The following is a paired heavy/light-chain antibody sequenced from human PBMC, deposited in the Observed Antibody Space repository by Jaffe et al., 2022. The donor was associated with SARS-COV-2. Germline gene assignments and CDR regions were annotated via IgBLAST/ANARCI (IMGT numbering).Light chain of an antibody. CDR3: QQYYSTPLT. CDR1: QSVLYSSNNKNY. Sequence: DIVMTQSPDSLAVSLGERATVNCKSSQSVLYSSNNKNYLAWYQQKPGQPPKLLFYWASTRESGVPDRFSGSVSGTDFTLTISSLQAEDVAVYYCQQYYSTPLTFGGGTKVEIK. J-gene: IGKJ4*01. V-gene: IGKV4-1*01. CDR2: WAS.
Heavy chain of an antibody. D-gene: IGHD6-6*01. J-gene: IGHJ4*02. CDR2: IYYSGTT. V-gene: IGHV4-39*01. CDR1: GGSINSNSYY. CDR3: ARQRSNMAARSEFDY. Sequence: QLQLQESGPRLVKPSETLSLTCTVSGGSINSNSYYWGWVRQPPGKGLEWIGSIYYSGTTYYNPSLKSRVTISLDTSKKQFSLKLSSVTAADTAVYYCARQRSNMAARSEFDYWGQGTLVTVSS.